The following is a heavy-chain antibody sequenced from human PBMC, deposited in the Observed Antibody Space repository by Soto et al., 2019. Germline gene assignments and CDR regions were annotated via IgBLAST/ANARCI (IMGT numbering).Heavy chain of an antibody. V-gene: IGHV4-59*01. D-gene: IGHD5-12*01. J-gene: IGHJ4*02. CDR2: IYFTGST. CDR1: GGSISNYY. CDR3: ARVGSGYVRGFDY. Sequence: LSLTCTVSGGSISNYYWSWIRQPPGKGLEWIGYIYFTGSTRYNSSLKSRVTISVDTSKNQFSLKLYPVTAADTAVYYCARVGSGYVRGFDYWGQGILVTVSS.